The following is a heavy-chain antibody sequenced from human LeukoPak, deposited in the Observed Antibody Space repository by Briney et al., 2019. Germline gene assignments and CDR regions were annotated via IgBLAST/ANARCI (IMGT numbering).Heavy chain of an antibody. CDR3: ARYWGPYDNSGAYFDY. CDR2: IHYTRST. D-gene: IGHD3-22*01. J-gene: IGHJ4*02. V-gene: IGHV4-39*01. Sequence: KPSETLSLTCTVSGGSISSYYWSWIRQPPGKGLEWIATIHYTRSTYYTPSLTSRVTISVHTSKNQFSLKLSSVTAADTAMYYCARYWGPYDNSGAYFDYWGQGTLVTVSS. CDR1: GGSISSYY.